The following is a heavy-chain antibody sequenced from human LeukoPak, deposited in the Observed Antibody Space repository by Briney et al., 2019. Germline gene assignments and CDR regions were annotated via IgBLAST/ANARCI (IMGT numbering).Heavy chain of an antibody. V-gene: IGHV3-21*01. D-gene: IGHD5-12*01. J-gene: IGHJ4*02. Sequence: GGSLRLSCAASGITLNTYCMTWVRQAPGKGLEWVSSISSSSSYIYYADSVKGRFTISRDNAKNSLYLQMNSLRAEDTAVYYCASTPVPTYYFDYWGQGTLVTVSS. CDR1: GITLNTYC. CDR2: ISSSSSYI. CDR3: ASTPVPTYYFDY.